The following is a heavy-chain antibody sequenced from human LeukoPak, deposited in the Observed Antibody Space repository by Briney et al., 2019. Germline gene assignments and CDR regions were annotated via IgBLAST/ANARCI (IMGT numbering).Heavy chain of an antibody. CDR2: IYTSGST. CDR1: GGSISSGSYY. D-gene: IGHD3-22*01. CDR3: ARANTMIDAFDI. J-gene: IGHJ3*02. Sequence: SQTLSLTCTVSGGSISSGSYYWSWIRQPAGKGLEWIGRIYTSGSTNYNPSRKSRVTISVDTSKNQFSLKLSSVTAADTAVYYCARANTMIDAFDIWGQGTMVTVSS. V-gene: IGHV4-61*02.